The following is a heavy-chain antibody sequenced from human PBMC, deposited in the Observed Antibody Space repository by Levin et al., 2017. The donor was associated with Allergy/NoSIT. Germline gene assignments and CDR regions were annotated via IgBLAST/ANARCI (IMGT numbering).Heavy chain of an antibody. CDR1: GFTFSSYG. D-gene: IGHD2-2*01. V-gene: IGHV3-33*01. CDR2: IWYDGSNK. CDR3: ARDSDCSSTSCYELSY. J-gene: IGHJ4*02. Sequence: GESLKISCAASGFTFSSYGMHWVRQAPGKGLEWVAVIWYDGSNKYYADSVKGRFTISRDNSKNTLYLQMNSLRAEDTAVYYCARDSDCSSTSCYELSYWGQGTLVTVSS.